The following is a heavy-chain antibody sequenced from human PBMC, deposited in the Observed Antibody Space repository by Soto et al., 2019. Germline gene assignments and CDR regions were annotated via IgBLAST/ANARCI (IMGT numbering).Heavy chain of an antibody. Sequence: SQTLSLTCVISGDSVSSKSAAWNCIRHSPSRVLEWLGRTYYRSKWYIEYAVSVKSRITINPDTSKNLFSLQLNSVTPDDTAMYYCARTQSVYDYWGQGTQVTVSS. CDR2: TYYRSKWYI. J-gene: IGHJ4*02. V-gene: IGHV6-1*01. CDR1: GDSVSSKSAA. CDR3: ARTQSVYDY.